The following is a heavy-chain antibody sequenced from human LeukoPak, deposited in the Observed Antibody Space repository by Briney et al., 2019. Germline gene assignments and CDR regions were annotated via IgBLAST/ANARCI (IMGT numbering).Heavy chain of an antibody. D-gene: IGHD6-6*01. CDR3: ARVDYTTSSPYLLPDS. CDR2: IYYSGST. CDR1: GGSIIGYY. J-gene: IGHJ4*02. Sequence: SETLSLTCTVSGGSIIGYYWSWIRQPPGKGLEWIGYIYYSGSTNYDPSLKSRVTISVDTSKTQLSLRLTSMTAADTAVYYCARVDYTTSSPYLLPDSWGQGTLVTVSS. V-gene: IGHV4-59*01.